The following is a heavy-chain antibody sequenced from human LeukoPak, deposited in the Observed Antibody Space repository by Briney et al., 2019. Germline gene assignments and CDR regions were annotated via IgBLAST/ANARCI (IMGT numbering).Heavy chain of an antibody. CDR1: GYTFTSYY. CDR3: ARTIFGVVIVDN. D-gene: IGHD3-3*01. Sequence: ASVKVSCKASGYTFTSYYMHWVRQAPGQGLGWMGIINPSGGSTSYAQKFQGRVTMTRDTSTSTVYMELSSLRSEDTAVYYCARTIFGVVIVDNWGQGTLVTVSS. J-gene: IGHJ4*02. V-gene: IGHV1-46*03. CDR2: INPSGGST.